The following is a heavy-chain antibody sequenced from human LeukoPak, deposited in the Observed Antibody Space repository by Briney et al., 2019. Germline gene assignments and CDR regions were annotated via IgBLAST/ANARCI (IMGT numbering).Heavy chain of an antibody. D-gene: IGHD6-19*01. Sequence: PSETLSLTCAVSGNSISGYYWSWIRQAAGKGLERIGRMHTSGSTNYRPSLKSRITISVDRSKNHFSLKLSSVTDADTAVYYCARDEGSGWYNYWGQGTLVTVSS. CDR3: ARDEGSGWYNY. V-gene: IGHV4-4*07. CDR1: GNSISGYY. J-gene: IGHJ4*02. CDR2: MHTSGST.